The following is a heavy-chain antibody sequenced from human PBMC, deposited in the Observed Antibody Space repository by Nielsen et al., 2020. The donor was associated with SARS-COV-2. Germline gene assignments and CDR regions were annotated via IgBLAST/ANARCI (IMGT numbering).Heavy chain of an antibody. Sequence: ASVKVSCKASGYTFTNYGISWVGQAPGQGVEWMGWISGYNGDTNYAQKFQGRVTMTRDTSTSTVYMELSSLRSEDTAVYYCARDVNLTGYYSYWGQGTLVTVSS. J-gene: IGHJ4*02. V-gene: IGHV1-18*04. CDR3: ARDVNLTGYYSY. D-gene: IGHD3-9*01. CDR2: ISGYNGDT. CDR1: GYTFTNYG.